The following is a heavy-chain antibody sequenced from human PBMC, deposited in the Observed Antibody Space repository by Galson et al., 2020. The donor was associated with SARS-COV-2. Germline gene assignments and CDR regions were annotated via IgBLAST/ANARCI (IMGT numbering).Heavy chain of an antibody. CDR2: INHSGST. J-gene: IGHJ4*02. CDR3: ARGGGFGELD. V-gene: IGHV4-34*01. Sequence: SETLSLTCAVYGGSFSGYYWSWIRQPPGKGLEWIGEINHSGSTNYNPSLKSRVTISVDTSKNQFSLKLSSVTAADTAVYYCARGGGFGELDWGQGTLVTVSS. D-gene: IGHD3-10*01. CDR1: GGSFSGYY.